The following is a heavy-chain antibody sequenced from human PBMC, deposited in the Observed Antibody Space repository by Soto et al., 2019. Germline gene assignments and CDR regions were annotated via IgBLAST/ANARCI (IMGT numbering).Heavy chain of an antibody. CDR3: ASSVTMVRGVIIPERDAFDI. D-gene: IGHD3-10*01. Sequence: SVNVYCKASRVTFSSYAISWVRQAPGQGLEWMGGIIPNFGTANYAQKFQGRATITADESTSIAYMELSSMRSEDTAVYYCASSVTMVRGVIIPERDAFDIWGQGKMVTVSS. V-gene: IGHV1-69*13. CDR1: RVTFSSYA. J-gene: IGHJ3*02. CDR2: IIPNFGTA.